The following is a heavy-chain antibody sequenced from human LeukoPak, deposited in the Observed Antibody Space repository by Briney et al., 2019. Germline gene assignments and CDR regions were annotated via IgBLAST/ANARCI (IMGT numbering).Heavy chain of an antibody. Sequence: SETLSLTCTVSGASISRGSHYWSWIRQPAGKGLEWIGRIYTIGNTNYSPSLWRRVTISVDTSKNQFSLRLHSVTAADTAVYYCARDRSYYSDTGTDYWGQGALVTVSS. CDR1: GASISRGSHY. CDR2: IYTIGNT. D-gene: IGHD3-22*01. J-gene: IGHJ4*02. V-gene: IGHV4-61*02. CDR3: ARDRSYYSDTGTDY.